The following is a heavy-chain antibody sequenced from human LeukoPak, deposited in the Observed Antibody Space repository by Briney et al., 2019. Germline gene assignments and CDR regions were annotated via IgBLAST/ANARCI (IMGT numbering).Heavy chain of an antibody. CDR2: IRSKTYGGTT. D-gene: IGHD6-13*01. Sequence: PGGSLRLSCTASGFTFGDYAMTWFRQAPGKGLEWVGFIRSKTYGGTTEYAASVKGRFTISRDDSKSIAYLQMNSLKTEDTAVYYCTGFGQLVRAFRLDYWGQGTLVTVSS. CDR1: GFTFGDYA. CDR3: TGFGQLVRAFRLDY. V-gene: IGHV3-49*03. J-gene: IGHJ4*02.